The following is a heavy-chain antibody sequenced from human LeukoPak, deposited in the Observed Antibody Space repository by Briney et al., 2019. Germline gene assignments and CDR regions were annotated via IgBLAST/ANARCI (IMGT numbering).Heavy chain of an antibody. D-gene: IGHD6-6*01. Sequence: RGSLRLSCAASGFTFSSYAMSWVRHAPGQGLEWVSAISGSGGSTYYADSVKGRFTISRDNSKNTLYLQMNSLGAEDTAVYYCATDLEVAARPNYFDYWGQGTLVTVSS. CDR3: ATDLEVAARPNYFDY. CDR2: ISGSGGST. V-gene: IGHV3-23*01. CDR1: GFTFSSYA. J-gene: IGHJ4*02.